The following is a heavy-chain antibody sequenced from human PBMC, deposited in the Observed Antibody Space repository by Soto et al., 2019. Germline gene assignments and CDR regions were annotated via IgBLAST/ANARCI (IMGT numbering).Heavy chain of an antibody. CDR2: IRGSGGST. CDR1: GFTFSTHA. CDR3: AKGCRAVADSFFDY. J-gene: IGHJ4*02. Sequence: EVQLLESGGGVVQPGGSLRLSCAASGFTFSTHAMRWVRPAPGKGLEGVAGIRGSGGSTYYSDSVTGRFTISRDDSKNPMYLQMNRLSDEDTDVDYWAKGCRAVADSFFDYWGQGTLVTISS. D-gene: IGHD6-13*01. V-gene: IGHV3-23*01.